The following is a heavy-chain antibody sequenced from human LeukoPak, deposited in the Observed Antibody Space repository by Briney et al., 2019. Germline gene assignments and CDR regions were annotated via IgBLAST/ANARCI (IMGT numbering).Heavy chain of an antibody. J-gene: IGHJ4*02. Sequence: PSETLSLICTVSGGSISSYYWSWIRQPPGKGLEWIGYSYYSGSTNYNPSLKSRVTISVDTTKNQFSLKLSSVTAADTAVYYCVRGFYGSRSYYKYYFDDWGQGTRVTVSS. CDR2: SYYSGST. D-gene: IGHD3-10*01. CDR1: GGSISSYY. CDR3: VRGFYGSRSYYKYYFDD. V-gene: IGHV4-59*01.